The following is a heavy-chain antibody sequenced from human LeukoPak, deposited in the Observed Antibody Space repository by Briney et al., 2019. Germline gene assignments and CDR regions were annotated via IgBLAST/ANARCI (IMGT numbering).Heavy chain of an antibody. V-gene: IGHV3-74*01. CDR3: VRSAFFDGSGYYLDF. J-gene: IGHJ4*02. CDR2: IKNDGRST. D-gene: IGHD3-22*01. Sequence: GGSLRLSCAASGFTFSDYWMHWVRQAPGKGLVWVSRIKNDGRSTTYADSVKGRSTISRDNAKNTLYLQMNSLRAEDTAVYYCVRSAFFDGSGYYLDFWGQGALVTVSS. CDR1: GFTFSDYW.